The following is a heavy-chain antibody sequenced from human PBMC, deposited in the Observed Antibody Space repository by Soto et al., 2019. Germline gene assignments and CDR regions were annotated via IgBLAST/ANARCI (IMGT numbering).Heavy chain of an antibody. Sequence: QVQLVESGGGVVQPGRSLRLSCAASGFTFSSYGMHWVRQAPGKGLEWVAVISYDGSNKYYADSVKGRFTISRDNSKNTWYLQMNSLRAEDTAVYYCAKDYYGSGSYLSSVYWGQGTLVTVSS. V-gene: IGHV3-30*18. CDR3: AKDYYGSGSYLSSVY. D-gene: IGHD3-10*01. J-gene: IGHJ4*02. CDR2: ISYDGSNK. CDR1: GFTFSSYG.